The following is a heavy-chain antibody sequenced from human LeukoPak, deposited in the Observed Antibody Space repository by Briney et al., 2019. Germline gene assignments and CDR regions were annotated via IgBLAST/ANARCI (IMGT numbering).Heavy chain of an antibody. CDR2: ISYDGSNK. CDR3: ARDRGSSSWYGYFDY. Sequence: GGSLRLSCAASGFTFSSYAMHWVRQAPGKGLEWVAVISYDGSNKYYADSVKGRFTVSRDNSKNTLYLQMNSLRAEDTAVYYCARDRGSSSWYGYFDYWGQGTLVTVSS. CDR1: GFTFSSYA. J-gene: IGHJ4*02. V-gene: IGHV3-30*01. D-gene: IGHD6-13*01.